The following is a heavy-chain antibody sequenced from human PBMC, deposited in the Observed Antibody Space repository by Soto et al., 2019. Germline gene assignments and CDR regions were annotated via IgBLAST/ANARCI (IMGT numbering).Heavy chain of an antibody. V-gene: IGHV3-30*03. Sequence: GGSLRLSCAASGFTFSSYGMHWVRQAPGKGLEWVAVISYDGSNKYYADSVKGRFTISRDNSKNTLYLQMNSLRAEDTAVYYCTYGDSPTDYWGQGTLVTVSS. D-gene: IGHD4-17*01. CDR2: ISYDGSNK. CDR1: GFTFSSYG. J-gene: IGHJ4*02. CDR3: TYGDSPTDY.